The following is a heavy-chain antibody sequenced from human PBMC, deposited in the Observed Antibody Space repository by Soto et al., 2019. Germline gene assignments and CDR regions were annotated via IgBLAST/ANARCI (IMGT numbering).Heavy chain of an antibody. CDR3: ARNYGDDPFDY. D-gene: IGHD4-17*01. J-gene: IGHJ4*02. CDR2: ISYDGSNK. V-gene: IGHV3-30-3*01. CDR1: GFTFSSYA. Sequence: QVQLVESGGGVVQPGRSLRLSCAASGFTFSSYAMHWVRQAPGKGLEWVAVISYDGSNKYYADSVKGRFTISRDNSKNTLYLQMNSLRAEDTAVYYCARNYGDDPFDYWGQGTLVTVSS.